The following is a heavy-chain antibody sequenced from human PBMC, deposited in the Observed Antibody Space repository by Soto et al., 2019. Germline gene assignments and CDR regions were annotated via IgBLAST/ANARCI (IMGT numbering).Heavy chain of an antibody. J-gene: IGHJ4*02. D-gene: IGHD3-10*01. CDR1: SGSISSTIYS. CDR3: ATRFYSSGVLFDY. V-gene: IGHV4-39*07. CDR2: IFYSGST. Sequence: SETLSLTCTVSSGSISSTIYSWDWIRQPPGKGLEWIGSIFYSGSTYYNPSLKSRVTISVDTSKNQFSLTLTSVTAADTAIYYCATRFYSSGVLFDYWGPGTQVTVSS.